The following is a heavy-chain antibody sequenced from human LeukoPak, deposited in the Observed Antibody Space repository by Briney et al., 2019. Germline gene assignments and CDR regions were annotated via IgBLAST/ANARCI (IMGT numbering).Heavy chain of an antibody. Sequence: PGGSLRLSCAASGFTFSSFWIYWVRHAPGKGLVWVSRINGDGSETIYADSVKGRFTISRDNAKNTVYLRMNSLRAEDTAVYYCARVRMGDDFNPFDYWGQGTLVTVSS. D-gene: IGHD3-16*01. V-gene: IGHV3-74*01. CDR2: INGDGSET. CDR1: GFTFSSFW. CDR3: ARVRMGDDFNPFDY. J-gene: IGHJ4*02.